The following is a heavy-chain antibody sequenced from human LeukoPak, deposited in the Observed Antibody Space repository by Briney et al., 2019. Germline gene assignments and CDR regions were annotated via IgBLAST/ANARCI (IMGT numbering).Heavy chain of an antibody. J-gene: IGHJ4*02. D-gene: IGHD6-13*01. CDR1: GFTFSSYG. Sequence: QPGGSLRLSCAASGFTFSSYGMNWVRPAPGKGLGWVAFIRYDGSNKYYADSVKRRFTISRDNSKNTLYLQLNSLRAEDTAVYYCANWQQPKEYWGQGTLVTVSS. CDR3: ANWQQPKEY. V-gene: IGHV3-30*02. CDR2: IRYDGSNK.